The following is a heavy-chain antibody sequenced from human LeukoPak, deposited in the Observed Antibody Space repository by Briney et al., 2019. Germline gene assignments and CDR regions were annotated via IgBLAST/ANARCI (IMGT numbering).Heavy chain of an antibody. CDR1: GFTFSSYG. CDR2: ISYDGSNK. CDR3: AKDGVAAAGTPYYFDY. J-gene: IGHJ4*02. Sequence: PGGSLRLSCAAFGFTFSSYGMHWVRQAPGKGLEWVAVISYDGSNKYYADSVKGRFTISRDNSKNTLYLQMNSLRAEDTAVYYCAKDGVAAAGTPYYFDYWGQGTLVTVSS. V-gene: IGHV3-30*18. D-gene: IGHD6-13*01.